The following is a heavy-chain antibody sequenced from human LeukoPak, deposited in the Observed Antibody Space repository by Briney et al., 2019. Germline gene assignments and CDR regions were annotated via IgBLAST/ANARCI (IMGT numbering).Heavy chain of an antibody. J-gene: IGHJ3*02. CDR2: IYYSGST. CDR3: ARVGGITMIVVLITYAFDI. D-gene: IGHD3-22*01. V-gene: IGHV4-39*07. Sequence: SETLSLTCAVSGGSISSNSYYWGWIRQPPGKGLEWIGSIYYSGSTYYNPSLKSRVTISVDTSKNQFSLKLRSVTAADTAVYYCARVGGITMIVVLITYAFDIWGQGTMVTVSS. CDR1: GGSISSNSYY.